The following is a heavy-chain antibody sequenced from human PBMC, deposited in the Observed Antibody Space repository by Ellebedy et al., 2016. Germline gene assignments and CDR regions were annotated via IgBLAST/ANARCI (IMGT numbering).Heavy chain of an antibody. D-gene: IGHD5-12*01. CDR3: ARGGDIVAIANDY. CDR1: GGSFSGYY. CDR2: ICYSGST. J-gene: IGHJ4*02. Sequence: SETLSLTCAVYGGSFSGYYWSWIRQPPGKGLEWIGYICYSGSTNYNPSLKSRVTISVDTSKNQFSLKLSSVTAADTAVYYCARGGDIVAIANDYWGQGTLVTVSS. V-gene: IGHV4-59*01.